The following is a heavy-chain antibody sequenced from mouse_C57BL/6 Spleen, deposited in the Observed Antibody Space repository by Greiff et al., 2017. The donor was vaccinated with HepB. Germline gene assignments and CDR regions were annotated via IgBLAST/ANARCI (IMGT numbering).Heavy chain of an antibody. D-gene: IGHD2-5*01. J-gene: IGHJ2*01. CDR2: ISSGGSYT. CDR3: ATAYYSTRYFDY. Sequence: EVKLMESGGDLVKPGGSLKLSCAASGFTFSSYGMSWVRQTPDKRLEWVATISSGGSYTYYPDSVKGRFTISRDNAKNTLYLQMSSLKSEDTAMYYCATAYYSTRYFDYWGQGTTLTVSS. CDR1: GFTFSSYG. V-gene: IGHV5-6*01.